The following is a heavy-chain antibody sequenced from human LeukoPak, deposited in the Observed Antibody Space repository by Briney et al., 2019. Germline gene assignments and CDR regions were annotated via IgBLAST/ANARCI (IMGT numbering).Heavy chain of an antibody. CDR1: GYTFTSHY. J-gene: IGHJ4*02. V-gene: IGHV1-46*01. D-gene: IGHD6-19*01. CDR3: ARDPDQQWAH. CDR2: INPSGGST. Sequence: SAVTVSCKASGYTFTSHYMHLLRQAPAQGIEWRGIINPSGGSTSYVHKFQGRVTMTRDTSTSTVYMELSSLRSEDTGVYCCARDPDQQWAHWGQGTLVTVSS.